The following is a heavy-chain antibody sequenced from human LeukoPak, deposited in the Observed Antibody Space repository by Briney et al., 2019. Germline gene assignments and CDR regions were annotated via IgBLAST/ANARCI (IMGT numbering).Heavy chain of an antibody. D-gene: IGHD3-10*01. Sequence: GGSLRLSCAASGFTFSSYGMHWVRQAPGKGLEWVAVISYDGSNKYYADSVKGRFTISRDNSKNTLYLQMNSLRAEDTAVYYCAKGNRHGSGSYSIWGQGTLVTVSS. CDR3: AKGNRHGSGSYSI. V-gene: IGHV3-30*18. CDR2: ISYDGSNK. J-gene: IGHJ4*02. CDR1: GFTFSSYG.